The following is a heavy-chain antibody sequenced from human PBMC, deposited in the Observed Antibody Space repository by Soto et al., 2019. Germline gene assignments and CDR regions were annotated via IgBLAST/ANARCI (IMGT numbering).Heavy chain of an antibody. J-gene: IGHJ6*02. CDR1: GGTFSSYA. CDR3: ARHDCISTSCYYYCYYSMDV. Sequence: QVQLVQSGAEVKKPGSSVKVSCKTSGGTFSSYAISWVRQAPGQGLEWMGRIIPIFDTANYAQKFQGRVTITAEESTSTAYMELSSLISEDTAVYYCARHDCISTSCYYYCYYSMDVWGQGTTVTVSS. D-gene: IGHD2-2*01. CDR2: IIPIFDTA. V-gene: IGHV1-69*12.